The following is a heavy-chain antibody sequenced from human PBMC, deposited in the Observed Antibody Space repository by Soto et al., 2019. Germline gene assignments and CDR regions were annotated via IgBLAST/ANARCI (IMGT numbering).Heavy chain of an antibody. D-gene: IGHD6-19*01. Sequence: EVQLVQSGAEVKKPGESLRISCKGSGYSFTSYWISWVRQMPGKGLEWLGRIDPSDSYTNYSPSFQGHVTISADKSISTAYLQWSSLKASDTAMYYCARQAIAVAGDPNWFDPWGQGTLVTVSS. V-gene: IGHV5-10-1*03. J-gene: IGHJ5*02. CDR2: IDPSDSYT. CDR3: ARQAIAVAGDPNWFDP. CDR1: GYSFTSYW.